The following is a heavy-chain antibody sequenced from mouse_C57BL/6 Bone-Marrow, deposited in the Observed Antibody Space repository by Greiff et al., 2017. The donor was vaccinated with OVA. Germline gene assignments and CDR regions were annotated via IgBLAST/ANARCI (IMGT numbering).Heavy chain of an antibody. J-gene: IGHJ2*01. V-gene: IGHV1-55*01. CDR2: IYPGSGST. D-gene: IGHD1-1*01. CDR1: GYTFTSYW. Sequence: VQLQQSGAELVKPGASVKMSCKASGYTFTSYWITWVKQRPGQGLEWIGDIYPGSGSTNYNEKFKSKATLTVDTSSSTAYMQLSSLTSEDSAVYYCAKGPHYYGSSPFDYWGQGTTLTVSS. CDR3: AKGPHYYGSSPFDY.